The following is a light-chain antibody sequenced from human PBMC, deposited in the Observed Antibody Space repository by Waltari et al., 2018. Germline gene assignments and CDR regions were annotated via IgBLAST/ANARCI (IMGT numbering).Light chain of an antibody. V-gene: IGLV2-14*03. CDR2: DVS. CDR1: SRDVGAYTY. J-gene: IGLJ3*02. CDR3: SSYTSSLTLV. Sequence: QSALTQPDSVSGSPGQSITISCTGTSRDVGAYTYVSWYQQHPGKAPKLMIFDVSDRPSGVSNRFSGSKSGNTASLTISGLQAEDEADYYCSSYTSSLTLVFGGGTKLTVL.